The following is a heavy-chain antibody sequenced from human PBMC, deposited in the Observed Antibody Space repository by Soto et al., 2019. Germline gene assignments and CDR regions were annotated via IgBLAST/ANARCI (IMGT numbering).Heavy chain of an antibody. Sequence: EVQLLESGGGLGQPGGSLRLSCVASGFSFSNSAMSWVRQAPGRGLEWVSTLGGSVHTTYYADCVRGRFTISRDNSKQSVSLQITIPRAEDTAIYYCAKVRLEPRFDYYSYMNVLGVCTTVTISS. V-gene: IGHV3-23*01. CDR3: AKVRLEPRFDYYSYMNV. J-gene: IGHJ6*03. CDR1: GFSFSNSA. CDR2: LGGSVHTT. D-gene: IGHD1-1*01.